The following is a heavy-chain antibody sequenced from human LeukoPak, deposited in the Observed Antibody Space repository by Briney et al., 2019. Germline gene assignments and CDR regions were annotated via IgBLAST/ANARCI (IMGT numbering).Heavy chain of an antibody. CDR3: ASIGIGSSLTNFDY. Sequence: PGGSLRLSCAASGFTFNSYSMNWVRQAPGKGLEWVSSISSSSSYIYYADSVKGRFTISRDNAKNSLYLQMNSLRAEDTAVYYCASIGIGSSLTNFDYWGQGTLVTVSS. CDR1: GFTFNSYS. V-gene: IGHV3-21*01. D-gene: IGHD6-13*01. CDR2: ISSSSSYI. J-gene: IGHJ4*02.